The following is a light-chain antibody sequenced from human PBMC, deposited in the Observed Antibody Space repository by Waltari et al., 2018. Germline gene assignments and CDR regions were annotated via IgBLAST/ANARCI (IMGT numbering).Light chain of an antibody. CDR2: WAS. J-gene: IGKJ1*01. CDR1: QSVLYSSNNKNY. Sequence: DIVMTQSPDSLAVSLGERATINCKSSQSVLYSSNNKNYLAGYQQKPGQPPKLLIYWASTRESGVPDRFSGSGSGTDFTLTISSLQAEDVAVYYCQQYYSTPWGFGQGTKVEIK. V-gene: IGKV4-1*01. CDR3: QQYYSTPWG.